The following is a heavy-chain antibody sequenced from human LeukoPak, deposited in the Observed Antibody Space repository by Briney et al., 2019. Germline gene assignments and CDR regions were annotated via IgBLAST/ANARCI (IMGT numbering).Heavy chain of an antibody. CDR2: VYGGGNT. J-gene: IGHJ4*02. Sequence: GGSLRLSCAASGFIFSSYNMNWVRQAPGKGLEWVSTVYGGGNTAYADSVKGRFTISRDTSKNTLLLQMNSLRAEDTAVYFCVRERFGAYVESWGQGALVTVSS. CDR1: GFIFSSYN. D-gene: IGHD4-17*01. V-gene: IGHV3-53*01. CDR3: VRERFGAYVES.